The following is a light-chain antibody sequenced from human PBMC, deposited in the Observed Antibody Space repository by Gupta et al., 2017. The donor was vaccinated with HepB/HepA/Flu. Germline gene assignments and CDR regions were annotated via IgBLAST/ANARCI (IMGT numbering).Light chain of an antibody. Sequence: DIVLTQSPGTLSLSPGERATLSCRASQSVTSSYLAWYQQKPGQAPRFLIYGASSRATGIPDRFSGSGSGTDFTLTISRLEPEDFAVYYCQQYGSSFTFGQGTRLEIK. CDR3: QQYGSSFT. CDR1: QSVTSSY. J-gene: IGKJ5*01. V-gene: IGKV3-20*01. CDR2: GAS.